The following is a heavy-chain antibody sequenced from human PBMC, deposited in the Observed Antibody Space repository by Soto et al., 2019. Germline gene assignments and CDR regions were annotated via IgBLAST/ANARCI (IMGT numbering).Heavy chain of an antibody. CDR1: GGSIISGGYS. CDR2: IYEGGNT. V-gene: IGHV4-30-2*01. CDR3: VRRSPEDAFDI. J-gene: IGHJ3*02. Sequence: SETLSLTCAVSGGSIISGGYSWSWIRQPPGKGLQWIGHIYEGGNTYYTPSLESRVAISTDKSKNQFSLRLGSVTAADTAVYYCVRRSPEDAFDIWGQGTMVTVSS.